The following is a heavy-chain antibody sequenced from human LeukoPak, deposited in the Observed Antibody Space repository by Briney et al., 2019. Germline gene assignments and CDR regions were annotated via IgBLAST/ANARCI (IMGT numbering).Heavy chain of an antibody. CDR2: IRSKANSYAT. Sequence: GGSLRLSCAASGFTFSGSAMHWVRQASGKGLEWVGRIRSKANSYATAYAASVKGRFTISRDDSKNTADLQMNILKTEDTAVYYCTSPSSSWSFWGQGTLVTVSS. D-gene: IGHD6-13*01. CDR3: TSPSSSWSF. J-gene: IGHJ4*02. V-gene: IGHV3-73*01. CDR1: GFTFSGSA.